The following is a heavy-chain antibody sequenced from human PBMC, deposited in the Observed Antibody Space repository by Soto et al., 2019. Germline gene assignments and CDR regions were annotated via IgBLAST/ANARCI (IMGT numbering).Heavy chain of an antibody. CDR1: GGSISSYY. Sequence: SETLSLTCTVSGGSISSYYWSWIRQPPGKGLEWIGYIYYGGSTNYNPSLKSRVTISVDTSKNQFSLKLSSVTAADTAVYYCARYIHSNYVEWFDPWGQGTLVTVCS. V-gene: IGHV4-59*01. CDR3: ARYIHSNYVEWFDP. CDR2: IYYGGST. D-gene: IGHD4-4*01. J-gene: IGHJ5*02.